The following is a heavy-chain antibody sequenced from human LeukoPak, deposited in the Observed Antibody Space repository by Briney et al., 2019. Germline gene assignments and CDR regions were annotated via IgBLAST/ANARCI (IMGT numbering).Heavy chain of an antibody. D-gene: IGHD6-6*01. CDR2: IIPIFGTA. Sequence: GASVKVSCKASGGTFSSYAISWVRQAPGQGLEWMGGIIPIFGTANYAQKFQGRVTITADESTSTAHMELSSLRSEDTAVYYCARDRSSSSGRLFDYWGQGTLVTVSS. V-gene: IGHV1-69*13. J-gene: IGHJ4*02. CDR1: GGTFSSYA. CDR3: ARDRSSSSGRLFDY.